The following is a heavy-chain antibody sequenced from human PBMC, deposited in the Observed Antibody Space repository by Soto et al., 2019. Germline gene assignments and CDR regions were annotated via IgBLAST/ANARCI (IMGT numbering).Heavy chain of an antibody. CDR1: GYTFTSYG. D-gene: IGHD3-3*01. CDR3: ARGSYYVFWSGYYADY. CDR2: ISAYNGNT. Sequence: ASVKVSCKASGYTFTSYGISWVRQAPGQGLEWMGWISAYNGNTNYAQKLQGRVTMTTDTSTSTAYMELRSLRSDDTAVYYCARGSYYVFWSGYYADYWGQETLVTVSS. V-gene: IGHV1-18*01. J-gene: IGHJ4*02.